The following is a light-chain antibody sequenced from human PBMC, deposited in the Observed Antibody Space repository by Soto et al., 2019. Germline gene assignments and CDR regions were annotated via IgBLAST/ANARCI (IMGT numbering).Light chain of an antibody. CDR3: QSHDTTNVV. V-gene: IGLV6-57*02. CDR1: SGSIASNY. Sequence: NFMLTQPHSVSECPGKTVAISCTGSSGSIASNYVQWYQQRPGSAPTTVIYEDNKRPSGVPDRFSGSVDTSSNSASLIISGLKTEDEADYYCQSHDTTNVVFGRGTKLTVL. J-gene: IGLJ3*02. CDR2: EDN.